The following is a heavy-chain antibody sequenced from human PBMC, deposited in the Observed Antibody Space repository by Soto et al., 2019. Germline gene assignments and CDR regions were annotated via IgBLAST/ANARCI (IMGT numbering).Heavy chain of an antibody. CDR2: INHSGST. Sequence: QVQLQQWGAGLLKPSETLSLTCAVYGGSFSGYYWSWIRQPPGKGLEWIGEINHSGSTNYNPSLKSRVTISVDTSKNQFSLKLSSVTAADTAVYYCARADIVVVVAATSGWYYYGMDVWGQGTTVTVSS. V-gene: IGHV4-34*01. CDR1: GGSFSGYY. D-gene: IGHD2-15*01. CDR3: ARADIVVVVAATSGWYYYGMDV. J-gene: IGHJ6*02.